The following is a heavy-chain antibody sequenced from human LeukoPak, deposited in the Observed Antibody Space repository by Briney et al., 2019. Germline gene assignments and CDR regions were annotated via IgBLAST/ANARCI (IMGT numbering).Heavy chain of an antibody. V-gene: IGHV3-23*01. CDR2: ISGSGDDP. Sequence: GGSLRLSCAASGFTFSNYAMNWVRQAPGKGLEWVSSISGSGDDPSYADSVKGRFTISRDNSRNTLYLQMNSLRAEDTAVYYCAKQFIDIWGQGTLVTVSS. J-gene: IGHJ5*02. CDR1: GFTFSNYA. CDR3: AKQFIDI. D-gene: IGHD5-24*01.